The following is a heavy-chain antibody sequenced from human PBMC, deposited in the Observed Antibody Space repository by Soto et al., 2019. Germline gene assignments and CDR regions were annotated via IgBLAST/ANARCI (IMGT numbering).Heavy chain of an antibody. Sequence: QVQLVQSGAEVKKPGASVKVSCKASGYTFTSYYMHWVRQAPGQGLEWMGIINPSGGSTSYAQKFQGRVNMTRDTSTSTVYMELSSLRSEDTAVYYCARDGCSSTSCVRTYFDYWGQGTLVTVSS. J-gene: IGHJ4*02. CDR2: INPSGGST. V-gene: IGHV1-46*01. D-gene: IGHD2-2*01. CDR1: GYTFTSYY. CDR3: ARDGCSSTSCVRTYFDY.